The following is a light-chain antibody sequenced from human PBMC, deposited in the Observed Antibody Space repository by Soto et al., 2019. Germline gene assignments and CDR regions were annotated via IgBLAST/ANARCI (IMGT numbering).Light chain of an antibody. CDR3: HLYGSPWA. CDR1: QSVSSY. CDR2: GAS. J-gene: IGKJ1*01. V-gene: IGKV3-20*01. Sequence: EIVLTQSPDTLSLSPGERATLSCRASQSVSSYLAWFQQKPGQAPRLLIYGASSRATGIPDRFSGSGSGTDFTLTISRLEPEEFAVYYCHLYGSPWAFGQGAKVEIK.